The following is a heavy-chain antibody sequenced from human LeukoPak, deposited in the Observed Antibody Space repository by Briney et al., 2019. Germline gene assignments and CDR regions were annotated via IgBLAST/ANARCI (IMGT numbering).Heavy chain of an antibody. D-gene: IGHD3-22*01. CDR2: INSSRSYI. J-gene: IGHJ4*02. V-gene: IGHV3-21*01. CDR1: GFTFSSYG. Sequence: GESLRLSCAASGFTFSSYGMHWVRQAPGKGLEWVSSINSSRSYIYYADSVKGRFTISRDNAKNSLYLQMNSLRAEDTAVYYCARDAYDSSGYHFDYWGQGTLVTVSS. CDR3: ARDAYDSSGYHFDY.